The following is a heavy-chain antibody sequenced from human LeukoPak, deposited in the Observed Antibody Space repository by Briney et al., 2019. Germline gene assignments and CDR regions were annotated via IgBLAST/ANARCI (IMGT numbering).Heavy chain of an antibody. Sequence: GGSLRLSCAASGFTFSSYAMSWVRQAPGKGLEWVSAISGSGGSTYYADSVKGRFTISRDNSKSTLYLQMNSLRAEDTAVYYCVKVKAVAGQFDYWGQGTLVTVSS. V-gene: IGHV3-23*01. CDR1: GFTFSSYA. D-gene: IGHD6-19*01. CDR2: ISGSGGST. CDR3: VKVKAVAGQFDY. J-gene: IGHJ4*02.